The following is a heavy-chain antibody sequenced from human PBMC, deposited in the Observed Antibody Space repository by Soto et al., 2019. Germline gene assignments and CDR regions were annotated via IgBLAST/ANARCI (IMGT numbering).Heavy chain of an antibody. Sequence: PPETLSLTCAVYGGLNIDYYGSWIRQAPGKGLEWIGEIHHSGTTNYNPSLQSRVTITLDRSENQFTLRLSSMTAADAAVYYCANDYGDYRNDAFDIWSPGTRVT. V-gene: IGHV4-34*01. CDR2: IHHSGTT. D-gene: IGHD4-17*01. CDR1: GGLNIDYY. CDR3: ANDYGDYRNDAFDI. J-gene: IGHJ3*02.